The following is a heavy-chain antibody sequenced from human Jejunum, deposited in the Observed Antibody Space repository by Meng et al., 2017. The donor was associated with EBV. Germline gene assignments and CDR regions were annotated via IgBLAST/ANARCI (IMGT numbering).Heavy chain of an antibody. J-gene: IGHJ4*02. CDR3: ARRGSGSYCFDY. D-gene: IGHD3-10*01. V-gene: IGHV3-33*01. CDR1: VFTFSSYC. CDR2: IWSDGSNK. Sequence: QGQLVESGGGVVQPWSSLRPSCAGSVFTFSSYCMHWVRQAPGKGLEWVAVIWSDGSNKYYADSVKGRFTISRDNSEKTLSLQMNSLRAEDTAVYYRARRGSGSYCFDYWGQGTLVTVSS.